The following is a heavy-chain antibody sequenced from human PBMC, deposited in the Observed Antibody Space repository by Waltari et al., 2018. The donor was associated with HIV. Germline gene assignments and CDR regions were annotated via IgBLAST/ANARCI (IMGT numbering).Heavy chain of an antibody. CDR3: ARGNRGSYYSAYFQD. CDR1: GYTFTSYD. CDR2: INPSGGST. D-gene: IGHD1-26*01. V-gene: IGHV1-46*01. J-gene: IGHJ1*01. Sequence: QVQLVQSGDEVKKPGASVKVSCKASGYTFTSYDMHWVRQAPGQGLEWMGIINPSGGSTSYAQKFQGRVTMTRDTSTSTVYMEVRNMRSDDTAVYYCARGNRGSYYSAYFQDWGQGTLVTVSS.